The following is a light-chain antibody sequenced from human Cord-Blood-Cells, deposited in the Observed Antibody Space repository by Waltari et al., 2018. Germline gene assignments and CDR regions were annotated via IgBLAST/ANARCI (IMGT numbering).Light chain of an antibody. CDR2: RNN. J-gene: IGLJ3*02. CDR3: AAWDDSLSGYV. V-gene: IGLV1-47*01. CDR1: SSNIGSTS. Sequence: QSVLTQPPSASRTPGQRVTISCSGSSSNIGSTSVYWYQQLPGTAPKLLIYRNNQRPSGVPDRFSGSKSGTSASLAISGLRSEDEADYYCAAWDDSLSGYVFGGGTKLTVL.